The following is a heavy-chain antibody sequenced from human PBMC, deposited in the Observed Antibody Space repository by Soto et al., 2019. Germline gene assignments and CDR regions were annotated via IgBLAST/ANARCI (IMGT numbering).Heavy chain of an antibody. V-gene: IGHV3-15*07. Sequence: PGGSLSHSCAASGFAFINAWINWVLQAPGKGLEWVGRIKSKAHGGTTDFAAPVRGRFAISRDDSRNLVYMQMNSLNTEDTAVYYCIIFSYPPMIVVRCHYWGDERLVIVCS. CDR3: IIFSYPPMIVVRCHY. CDR1: GFAFINAW. J-gene: IGHJ4*01. CDR2: IKSKAHGGTT. D-gene: IGHD3-22*01.